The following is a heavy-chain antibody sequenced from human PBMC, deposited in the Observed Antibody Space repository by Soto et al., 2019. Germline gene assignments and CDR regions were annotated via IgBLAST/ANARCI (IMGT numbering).Heavy chain of an antibody. CDR2: ISVYNGNT. J-gene: IGHJ4*02. CDR1: GYTFTSYG. V-gene: IGHV1-18*01. Sequence: GASVKVSCKASGYTFTSYGISWVRQAPGQGLEWMGWISVYNGNTNYTQKIKGRVTMTTDTSTSTAYLELRSLRSDFTAVYYCASGWFGEFVYYFDYWGQGTLVTVSS. CDR3: ASGWFGEFVYYFDY. D-gene: IGHD3-10*01.